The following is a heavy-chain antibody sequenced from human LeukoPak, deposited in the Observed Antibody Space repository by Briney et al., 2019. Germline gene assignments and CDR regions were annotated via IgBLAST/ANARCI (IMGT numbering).Heavy chain of an antibody. J-gene: IGHJ3*02. Sequence: PGGSLRLSCAASGFTFDDYGMSWVRQAPGKGLEWDSGINWNGGSTGYADSVKGRFTISRDNAKNSLYLQMNSLRAEDTALYYCARSRIKYYYDSREFDAFDIWGQGTMVTVSS. CDR3: ARSRIKYYYDSREFDAFDI. D-gene: IGHD3-22*01. CDR1: GFTFDDYG. CDR2: INWNGGST. V-gene: IGHV3-20*04.